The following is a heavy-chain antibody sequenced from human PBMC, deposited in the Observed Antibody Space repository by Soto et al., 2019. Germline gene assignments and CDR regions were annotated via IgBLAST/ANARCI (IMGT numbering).Heavy chain of an antibody. CDR2: IDPSAGST. V-gene: IGHV1-46*01. J-gene: IGHJ4*02. D-gene: IGHD3-22*01. Sequence: ASVKVSCKASGYTFPMYYIHWVRQAPGQGLEWMGMIDPSAGSTSYAQKFQGRVTMTRDTSTSTVYMEMSSLRSEDTAVYYCARCVPSGYCDYWGQGTLATVSS. CDR1: GYTFPMYY. CDR3: ARCVPSGYCDY.